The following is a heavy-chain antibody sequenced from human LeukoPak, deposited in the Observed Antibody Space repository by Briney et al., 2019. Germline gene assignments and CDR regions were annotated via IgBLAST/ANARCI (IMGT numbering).Heavy chain of an antibody. J-gene: IGHJ6*03. Sequence: ASVKVSCKASGYTFTSYDINWVRQATGQGLEWMGWMNPNSGNTGYAQKFQGRVTMTRNTSISTAYMELSSLRSEDTAVYYCARTSSSSYYDLWSGWSDYMDVWGKGTTVTVSS. CDR1: GYTFTSYD. D-gene: IGHD3-3*01. CDR3: ARTSSSSYYDLWSGWSDYMDV. V-gene: IGHV1-8*01. CDR2: MNPNSGNT.